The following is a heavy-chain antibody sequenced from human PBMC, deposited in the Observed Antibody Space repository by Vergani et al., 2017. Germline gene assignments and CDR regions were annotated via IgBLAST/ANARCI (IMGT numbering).Heavy chain of an antibody. J-gene: IGHJ4*02. CDR3: AKEQIFGVVIDY. V-gene: IGHV3-23*04. CDR1: GFTFSSYW. CDR2: ISGSGGST. D-gene: IGHD3-3*01. Sequence: EVQLVESGGGLVQPGGSLRLSCAASGFTFSSYWMHWVRQAPGKGLVWVSAISGSGGSTYYADSVKGRFTISRDNSKNTLYLQLNSLRAEDTAVYYCAKEQIFGVVIDYWGQGTLVTVSS.